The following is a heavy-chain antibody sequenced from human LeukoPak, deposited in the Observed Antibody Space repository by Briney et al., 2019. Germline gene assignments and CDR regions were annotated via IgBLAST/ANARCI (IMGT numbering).Heavy chain of an antibody. CDR3: AKDLEGGVRGVLDY. V-gene: IGHV3-23*01. D-gene: IGHD3-10*01. CDR2: ISEGVGNT. CDR1: GFTFTNYA. Sequence: GGSLRLSCAASGFTFTNYAMTWVRQAPGKGLEWVSGISEGVGNTYYADSVKGRFTISRDHSKNTLYLQMNSLRAEDTALYYCAKDLEGGVRGVLDYWGQGTLVTVSS. J-gene: IGHJ4*02.